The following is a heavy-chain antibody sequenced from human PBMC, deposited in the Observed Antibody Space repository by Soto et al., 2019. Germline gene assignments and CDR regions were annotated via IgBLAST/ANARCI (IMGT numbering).Heavy chain of an antibody. V-gene: IGHV1-3*01. CDR1: GYTFTSYA. D-gene: IGHD6-19*01. Sequence: QVQLVQSGAEVKKPGASVKVSCKASGYTFTSYAMHWVRQAPGQRLEWMGWINAGNGNTKYSQKCQGRVTITRDTSASTAYMELSSLRSEDTAVYYCARGAGSGWYLHWGQGTLVTVSS. J-gene: IGHJ4*02. CDR2: INAGNGNT. CDR3: ARGAGSGWYLH.